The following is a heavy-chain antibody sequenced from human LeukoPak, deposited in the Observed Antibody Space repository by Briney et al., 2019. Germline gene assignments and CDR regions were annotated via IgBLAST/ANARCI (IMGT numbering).Heavy chain of an antibody. CDR1: GFTFSSYS. Sequence: GGSLRLSCAASGFTFSSYSMNWVRQAPGKGLEWVSAISGSGGSTYYADSVKGRFTISRDNSKNTLYLQMNSLRAEDTAVYYCATGSGYYWADYWGQGTLVTVSS. CDR2: ISGSGGST. CDR3: ATGSGYYWADY. J-gene: IGHJ4*02. D-gene: IGHD3-22*01. V-gene: IGHV3-23*01.